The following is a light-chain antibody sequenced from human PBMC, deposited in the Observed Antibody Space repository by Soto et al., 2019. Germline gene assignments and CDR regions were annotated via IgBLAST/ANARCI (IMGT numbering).Light chain of an antibody. V-gene: IGKV3-15*01. J-gene: IGKJ1*01. CDR1: QSVSSN. CDR3: QQYNNWPPT. CDR2: GAS. Sequence: TQSPGTLSLSPGEGASLSCRASQSVSSNLAWYQQKPGQAPRLLIYGASTRATGIPARFSGSGSGTEFTLTISSLQSEDFAVYYCQQYNNWPPTFSQGTKVDIK.